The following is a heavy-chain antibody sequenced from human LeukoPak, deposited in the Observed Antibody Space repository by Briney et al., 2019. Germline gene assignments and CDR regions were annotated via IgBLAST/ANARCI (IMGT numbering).Heavy chain of an antibody. CDR3: AKEAQYNHADC. D-gene: IGHD1-1*01. CDR1: GFTFSHYA. J-gene: IGHJ4*02. CDR2: IGGGGGDT. V-gene: IGHV3-23*01. Sequence: PGGSLRLSCVASGFTFSHYAMSWVRQAPGKGLEWVSAIGGGGGDTYYADSVKGRFTISRDNSKNTLYLQMGSLRAEDTAIYYCAKEAQYNHADCWGQGTLVTVSS.